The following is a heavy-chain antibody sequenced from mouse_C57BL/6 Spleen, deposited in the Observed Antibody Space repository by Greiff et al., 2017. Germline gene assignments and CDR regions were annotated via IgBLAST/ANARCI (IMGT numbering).Heavy chain of an antibody. V-gene: IGHV1-76*01. CDR3: AREIGYGSSYAMDY. D-gene: IGHD1-1*01. Sequence: VQLQQSGAELVRPGASVKLSCKASGYTFTDYYINWVKQRPGQGLEWIARIYPGSGNTYYNEKFKGKATLTAEKSSSTAYMQLSSLTSEDSAVYFCAREIGYGSSYAMDYWGQGTSVTGSS. CDR2: IYPGSGNT. J-gene: IGHJ4*01. CDR1: GYTFTDYY.